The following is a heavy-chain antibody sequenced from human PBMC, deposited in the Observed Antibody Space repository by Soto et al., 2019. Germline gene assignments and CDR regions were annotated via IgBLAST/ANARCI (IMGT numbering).Heavy chain of an antibody. V-gene: IGHV1-18*01. CDR3: ARDRGIAAAGKGDFDY. CDR2: ISAYNGNT. CDR1: GYTFTSYG. D-gene: IGHD6-13*01. Sequence: ASVKVSCKASGYTFTSYGISWVRQAPGQGLEWMGWISAYNGNTNYAQKLQGRVTMTTDTSTSTAYMELRSLRSDDTAVYYCARDRGIAAAGKGDFDYWGQGTLVTVSS. J-gene: IGHJ4*02.